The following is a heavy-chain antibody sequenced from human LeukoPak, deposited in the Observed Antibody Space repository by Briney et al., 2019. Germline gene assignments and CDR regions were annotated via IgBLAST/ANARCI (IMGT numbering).Heavy chain of an antibody. CDR2: IYYIGTT. Sequence: TSETLSLTCTVSGGSVSSGSYYWSWVRQPPGMGLEWIGYIYYIGTTNYNPSLKSRVTMSVNTPKKQFSLKVSSVTAADTAVYYCARVGGSEAFDYWGQGTLVTVSS. CDR3: ARVGGSEAFDY. D-gene: IGHD5-12*01. V-gene: IGHV4-61*01. J-gene: IGHJ4*02. CDR1: GGSVSSGSYY.